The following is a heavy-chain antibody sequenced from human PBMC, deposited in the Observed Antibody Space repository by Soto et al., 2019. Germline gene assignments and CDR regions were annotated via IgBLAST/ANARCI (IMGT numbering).Heavy chain of an antibody. CDR3: ARLRGAWSGGSCYPRYVDV. Sequence: PSETLSLTCTVSGGSISSYYWSWIRQPPGKGLEWIGYIYYSGSTNYNPSLKSRVTISVDTSKNQFSLKLSSVTAADTAVYYCARLRGAWSGGSCYPRYVDVWGQGTQVTVFS. CDR1: GGSISSYY. J-gene: IGHJ4*02. CDR2: IYYSGST. V-gene: IGHV4-59*08. D-gene: IGHD2-15*01.